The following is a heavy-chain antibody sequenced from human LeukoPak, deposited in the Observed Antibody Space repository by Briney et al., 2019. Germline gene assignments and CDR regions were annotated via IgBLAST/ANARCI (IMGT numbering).Heavy chain of an antibody. V-gene: IGHV3-23*01. CDR2: IRGGGDVA. CDR1: GFRFSDYG. J-gene: IGHJ4*02. D-gene: IGHD3-22*01. CDR3: PRKYDSSGYFDY. Sequence: GGSLRLSCVGSGFRFSDYGMSWVRQAPGKGLEWVSAIRGGGDVAYYADSVRGRFTISRDNSKNTLYLQMNSLRADDTAVYYCPRKYDSSGYFDYWGRGTLVTVSS.